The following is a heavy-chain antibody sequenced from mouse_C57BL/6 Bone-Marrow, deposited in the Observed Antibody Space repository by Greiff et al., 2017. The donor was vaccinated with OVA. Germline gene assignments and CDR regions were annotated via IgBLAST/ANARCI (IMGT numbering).Heavy chain of an antibody. Sequence: VQLQQSGAELVRPGASVKLSCTASGFNIKDDYMNWVKQRPEQGLEWIGWIAPENGDTEYASKFQGKATITAATSSTSAYLQLRILSSEYTAVYYCTLCYFDYWGQGTTLTVSS. V-gene: IGHV14-4*01. CDR2: IAPENGDT. CDR3: TLCYFDY. J-gene: IGHJ2*01. CDR1: GFNIKDDY.